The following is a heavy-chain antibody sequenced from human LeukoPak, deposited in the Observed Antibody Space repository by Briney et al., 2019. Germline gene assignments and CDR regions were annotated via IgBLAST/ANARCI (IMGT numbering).Heavy chain of an antibody. CDR1: GFTFSIYW. D-gene: IGHD4-17*01. J-gene: IGHJ4*02. Sequence: GGSLRLSCAASGFTFSIYWMSWVRQAPGKGLEWVANINQDGSEKYYVDSVKGRFTISRDNAKNSLYLQMNSLRAEDTAVYYCARDLRGPGGLRFDYWGQGTLVTVSS. CDR3: ARDLRGPGGLRFDY. V-gene: IGHV3-7*01. CDR2: INQDGSEK.